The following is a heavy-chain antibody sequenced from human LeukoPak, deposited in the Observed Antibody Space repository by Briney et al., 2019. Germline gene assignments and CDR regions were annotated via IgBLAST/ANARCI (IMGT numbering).Heavy chain of an antibody. J-gene: IGHJ6*02. CDR2: IYYSGST. CDR3: ARLGYCSSTSCAYYYYYYGMDV. Sequence: ASETLSLTCTVSGGSISSSSYYWGWIRQPPGKGLEWIGSIYYSGSTYYNPSLKSRVTISVDTSKNQFSLKLSSVTAADTAVYYCARLGYCSSTSCAYYYYYYGMDVWGQGTTVTVSS. V-gene: IGHV4-39*01. CDR1: GGSISSSSYY. D-gene: IGHD2-2*01.